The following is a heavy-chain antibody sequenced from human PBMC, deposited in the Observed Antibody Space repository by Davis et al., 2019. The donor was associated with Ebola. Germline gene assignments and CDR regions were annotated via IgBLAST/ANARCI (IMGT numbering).Heavy chain of an antibody. J-gene: IGHJ5*02. D-gene: IGHD6-13*01. CDR1: GYTFNLYG. V-gene: IGHV1-18*01. Sequence: AASVKVSCKASGYTFNLYGISWVRQAPGQGLEWMGWINPHNGNTNYAQNVQGRVTMTTDTSTSTAYMEVGILRSDDTAMYYCARDLTAGTGWFDPWGQGTLVTVSS. CDR2: INPHNGNT. CDR3: ARDLTAGTGWFDP.